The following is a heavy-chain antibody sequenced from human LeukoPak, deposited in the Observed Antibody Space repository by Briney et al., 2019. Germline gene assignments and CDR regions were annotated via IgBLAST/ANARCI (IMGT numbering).Heavy chain of an antibody. V-gene: IGHV3-74*01. J-gene: IGHJ4*02. CDR3: ARGDDESLDH. D-gene: IGHD3-16*01. CDR1: GFVFSSYW. Sequence: GGSLRLSCAASGFVFSSYWMHWVRQAPGKGLVWVSRVYTDGSYTNYADSVKGRFTISRDNAKNTLSLHMNSLRAEDMAVYYCARGDDESLDHWGQGTLVTVSS. CDR2: VYTDGSYT.